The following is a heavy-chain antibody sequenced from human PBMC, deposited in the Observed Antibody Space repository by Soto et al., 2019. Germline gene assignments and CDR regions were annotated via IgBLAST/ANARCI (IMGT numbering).Heavy chain of an antibody. CDR2: ISGSGGST. Sequence: GGSLRLSCAASGFTFSSYAMSLVRQAPGKGLEWVSAISGSGGSTYYADSVKGRFTISRDNSKNTLYLQMNSLRAEDTAVYYCAKVFNVRRTQVNDYWGQGTLVTVSS. D-gene: IGHD2-21*01. V-gene: IGHV3-23*01. CDR3: AKVFNVRRTQVNDY. CDR1: GFTFSSYA. J-gene: IGHJ4*02.